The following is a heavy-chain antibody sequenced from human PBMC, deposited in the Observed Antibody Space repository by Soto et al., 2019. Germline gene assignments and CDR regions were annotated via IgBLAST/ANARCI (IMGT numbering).Heavy chain of an antibody. V-gene: IGHV1-24*01. CDR2: FDPEDGET. Sequence: ASVKVSCKVSGYTLTELSMHWVRQAPGKGLEWMGGFDPEDGETIYAQKFQGRVTMTEDTSTDTAYMELSSLRSEDTAVYYCATTVYEPAANNLDYWGQGTLVTVSS. CDR3: ATTVYEPAANNLDY. CDR1: GYTLTELS. J-gene: IGHJ4*02. D-gene: IGHD2-2*01.